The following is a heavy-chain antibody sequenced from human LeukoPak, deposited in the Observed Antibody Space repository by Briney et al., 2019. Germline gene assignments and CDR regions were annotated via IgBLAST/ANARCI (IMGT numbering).Heavy chain of an antibody. J-gene: IGHJ4*02. Sequence: PSETLSLTCTVAGGSISSTSHYWGCIRQPPGKGLEWIGSIYYSENTHYNPSLKSRVTISVDTSRTQFSLKLSSVAAADTAVYYCAREGAEYYDVLTGPFDFWGQGTLVTVSS. V-gene: IGHV4-39*07. D-gene: IGHD3-9*01. CDR3: AREGAEYYDVLTGPFDF. CDR2: IYYSENT. CDR1: GGSISSTSHY.